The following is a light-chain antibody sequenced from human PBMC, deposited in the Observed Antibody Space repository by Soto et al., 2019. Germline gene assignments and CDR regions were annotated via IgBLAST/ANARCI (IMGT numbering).Light chain of an antibody. CDR3: QQRSNWPPVST. Sequence: EIVLTQSPATLSLSPGERATLSCRASQTFSSHLAWYQQKPGQAPRLLIYDASKSATGIPARFSGRGSGTDFTLTISSLEPEDFAVDYCQQRSNWPPVSTFGQGTRLEIK. CDR1: QTFSSH. CDR2: DAS. J-gene: IGKJ5*01. V-gene: IGKV3-11*01.